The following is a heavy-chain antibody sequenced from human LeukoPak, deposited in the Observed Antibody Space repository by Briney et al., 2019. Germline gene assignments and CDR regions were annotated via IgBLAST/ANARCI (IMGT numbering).Heavy chain of an antibody. D-gene: IGHD4-17*01. CDR3: ASGPGDYRAEYFQH. J-gene: IGHJ1*01. CDR1: GGTSSIYA. CDR2: IIPFFGTA. Sequence: SVKVSCKASGGTSSIYAISWVRQAPGQGLEWMGGIIPFFGTANYAQKFQGRVTITADKSTSTAYMELSSLRSDDTAVYYCASGPGDYRAEYFQHWGQGTLVTVSS. V-gene: IGHV1-69*06.